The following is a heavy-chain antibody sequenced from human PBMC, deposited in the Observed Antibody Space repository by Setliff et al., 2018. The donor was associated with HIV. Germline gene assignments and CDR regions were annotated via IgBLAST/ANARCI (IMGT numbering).Heavy chain of an antibody. CDR1: GSTFTSYA. D-gene: IGHD1-26*01. V-gene: IGHV1-2*02. J-gene: IGHJ5*02. Sequence: GASVKVSCKASGSTFTSYAINWVRQAPGQGLQWMGWVNPNSGGTNSAQEFQGRVTMTRDTSISTAYMELTWLKPDDTAVYYCARNTPGIVPRRVGFDPWGQGTLVTVSS. CDR2: VNPNSGGT. CDR3: ARNTPGIVPRRVGFDP.